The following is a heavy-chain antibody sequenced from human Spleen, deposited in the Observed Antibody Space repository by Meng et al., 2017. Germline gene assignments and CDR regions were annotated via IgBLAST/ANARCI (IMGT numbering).Heavy chain of an antibody. D-gene: IGHD2-2*01. CDR1: GGSITSSSYY. J-gene: IGHJ5*02. CDR2: IYYSGST. V-gene: IGHV4-39*07. CDR3: ARLYCSSTSCYLVDNWFDP. Sequence: SETLSLTCTVSGGSITSSSYYWGWIRQPPGKGLEWIGSIYYSGSTYYNPSLKSRVTISVDKSKNQFSLKLSSVTAADTAVYYCARLYCSSTSCYLVDNWFDPWGQGTLVTVSS.